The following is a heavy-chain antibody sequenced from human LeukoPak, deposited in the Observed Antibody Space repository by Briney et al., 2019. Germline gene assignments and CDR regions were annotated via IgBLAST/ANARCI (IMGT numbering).Heavy chain of an antibody. J-gene: IGHJ5*02. Sequence: PSETLSLTCAVYGGSFSGYYWSWIRQPPGKGLEWIGEINHSGGTNYNPSLKSRVTISVDTSKNQFSLKLSSVTAADTAVYYCASKYYYDSSGYYPTWGQGTLVTVSS. CDR2: INHSGGT. V-gene: IGHV4-34*01. CDR1: GGSFSGYY. D-gene: IGHD3-22*01. CDR3: ASKYYYDSSGYYPT.